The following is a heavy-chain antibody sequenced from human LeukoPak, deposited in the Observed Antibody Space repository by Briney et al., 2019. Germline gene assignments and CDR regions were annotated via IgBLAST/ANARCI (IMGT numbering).Heavy chain of an antibody. CDR3: AKDLRRSEMLYFEEPRPAQYHYSGMDV. CDR2: VSYDRRHR. Sequence: GGSLRLSCAASGFTFSTYGMHRVRQAPGKGLEWVAVVSYDRRHRDYADFVKGRFTISRDNSKNTVYLQLDSLRAEDTAVYYCAKDLRRSEMLYFEEPRPAQYHYSGMDVWGQGTTVTVSS. CDR1: GFTFSTYG. V-gene: IGHV3-30*18. J-gene: IGHJ6*02. D-gene: IGHD2-8*01.